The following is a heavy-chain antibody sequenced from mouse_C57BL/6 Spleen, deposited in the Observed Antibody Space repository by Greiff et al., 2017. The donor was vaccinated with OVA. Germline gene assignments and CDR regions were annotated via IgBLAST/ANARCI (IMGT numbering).Heavy chain of an antibody. CDR3: ARYRGDYGAMDY. V-gene: IGHV1-76*01. D-gene: IGHD2-4*01. CDR1: GYTFTDYY. J-gene: IGHJ4*01. Sequence: QVQLQQSGAELVRPGASVKLSCKASGYTFTDYYINWVKQRPGQGLEWIARIYPGSGNTYYNEKFKGKATLTAEKSSSTAYMQLSSLTSEDSAVYFCARYRGDYGAMDYWGQGTSVTVSS. CDR2: IYPGSGNT.